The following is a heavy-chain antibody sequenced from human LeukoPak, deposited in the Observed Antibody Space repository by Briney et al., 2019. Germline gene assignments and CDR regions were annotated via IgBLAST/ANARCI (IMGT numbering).Heavy chain of an antibody. CDR1: GGTFSSYA. Sequence: SVKVSCKASGGTFSSYAISWVRQAPGQGLEWMGGIIPIFGAANYAQKFQGRVTITADESTSTAYMELSSLRSEDTAVYYCARDGVTYGDYFDYWGQGTLVTVSS. D-gene: IGHD4-17*01. J-gene: IGHJ4*02. V-gene: IGHV1-69*13. CDR3: ARDGVTYGDYFDY. CDR2: IIPIFGAA.